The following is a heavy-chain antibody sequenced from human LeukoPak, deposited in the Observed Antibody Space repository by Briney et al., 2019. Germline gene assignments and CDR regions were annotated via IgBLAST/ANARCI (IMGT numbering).Heavy chain of an antibody. Sequence: ASVKVSCTASGYTFISFGISWVRQAPGQGLEWMGWISAYNGNTNYAQKFQGRVTMTTDTSTRTAYMELRSLRSDDTAVYYCARGTGIAAGTDYWGQGTLVTVSS. CDR1: GYTFISFG. J-gene: IGHJ4*02. V-gene: IGHV1-18*01. D-gene: IGHD6-13*01. CDR2: ISAYNGNT. CDR3: ARGTGIAAGTDY.